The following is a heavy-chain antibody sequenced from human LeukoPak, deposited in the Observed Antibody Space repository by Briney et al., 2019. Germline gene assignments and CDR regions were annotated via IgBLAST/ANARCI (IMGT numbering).Heavy chain of an antibody. CDR3: ARGSSYGASGYPYFDH. Sequence: PSETLSLTCAVSSYSISSGYYWGWIRQPPGKGLEWIGCIYHSGNTYYNPSLKSRVTISVDTSKNQFSLKLSSVTAADTATYYCARGSSYGASGYPYFDHWGQGTLVPVSS. CDR2: IYHSGNT. D-gene: IGHD3-22*01. V-gene: IGHV4-38-2*01. J-gene: IGHJ4*02. CDR1: SYSISSGYY.